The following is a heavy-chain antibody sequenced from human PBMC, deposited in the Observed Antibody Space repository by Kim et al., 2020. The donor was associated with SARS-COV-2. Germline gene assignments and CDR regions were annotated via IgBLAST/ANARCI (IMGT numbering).Heavy chain of an antibody. V-gene: IGHV3-66*01. J-gene: IGHJ3*02. CDR3: ARRGCSGSYWSSHAFDI. D-gene: IGHD1-26*01. Sequence: VEGRFTITRGNSKNTLYLQMNSRRAEDTAVYYCARRGCSGSYWSSHAFDIWGQGTMVTVSS.